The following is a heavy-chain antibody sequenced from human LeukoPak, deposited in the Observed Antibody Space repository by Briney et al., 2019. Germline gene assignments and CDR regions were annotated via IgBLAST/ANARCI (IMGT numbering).Heavy chain of an antibody. Sequence: PSETLSLTCAVSGGSISSYYWSWIRQPPGRGLEWIGYIYYSESANYNPSLKSRDTLSVDTSRNQFSLKLSSVTAADTAVYYCARSSSRWYHRLFFDYWGQGTLVSVSS. D-gene: IGHD6-13*01. J-gene: IGHJ4*02. CDR2: IYYSESA. CDR3: ARSSSRWYHRLFFDY. CDR1: GGSISSYY. V-gene: IGHV4-59*08.